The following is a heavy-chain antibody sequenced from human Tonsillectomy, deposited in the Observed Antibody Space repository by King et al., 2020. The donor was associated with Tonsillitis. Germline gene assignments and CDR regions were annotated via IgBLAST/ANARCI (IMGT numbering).Heavy chain of an antibody. J-gene: IGHJ4*02. CDR1: GFTFSSYS. V-gene: IGHV3-21*01. CDR2: ISGSSSYI. Sequence: QLVQSGGGLVKPGGSLRLSCAASGFTFSSYSMNWVRQAPGKGLEWVSSISGSSSYIYYVDSVKGRFTISRDNAKNSLYLQMNSLRAEDTAVYYCARDEGPLDYWGQGTLVTVSS. CDR3: ARDEGPLDY.